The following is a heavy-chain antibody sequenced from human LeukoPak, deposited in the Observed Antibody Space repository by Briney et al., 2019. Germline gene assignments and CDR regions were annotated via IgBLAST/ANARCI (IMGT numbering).Heavy chain of an antibody. CDR2: IKQDGSEK. CDR1: GFTFSSYW. V-gene: IGHV3-7*03. CDR3: ARDTRYCSSTSCYAHFDY. Sequence: GGSLRLSCAASGFTFSSYWMSWVRQAPGKGLEWVANIKQDGSEKYYVDSVKGRFTISRDNAKNSLYLQMNSLRAEDTALYYCARDTRYCSSTSCYAHFDYWGQGTLVTVSS. D-gene: IGHD2-2*01. J-gene: IGHJ4*02.